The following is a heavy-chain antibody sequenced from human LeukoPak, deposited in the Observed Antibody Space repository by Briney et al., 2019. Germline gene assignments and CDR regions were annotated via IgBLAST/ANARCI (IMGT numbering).Heavy chain of an antibody. CDR2: IYYSGST. V-gene: IGHV4-59*08. CDR1: GGSISSYY. Sequence: SETLSLTCTVSGGSISSYYWSWIRQPPGKGLEWIGYIYYSGSTNYNPSLKSRVTISVDTSKNQFSLKLSSVTAADTAVYYCARKEDGNDAFDIWGQGTMVTVSS. CDR3: ARKEDGNDAFDI. D-gene: IGHD5-24*01. J-gene: IGHJ3*02.